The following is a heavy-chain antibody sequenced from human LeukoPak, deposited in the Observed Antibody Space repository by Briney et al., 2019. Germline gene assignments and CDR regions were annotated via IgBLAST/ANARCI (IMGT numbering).Heavy chain of an antibody. CDR2: ISGSGGTT. V-gene: IGHV3-23*01. CDR1: GFTFNSYA. D-gene: IGHD3-22*01. CDR3: AKGVVDYYDSSGYYPSDL. J-gene: IGHJ5*02. Sequence: GGSLRLSCAGFGFTFNSYAMTWVRQAPGKGLKWVSGISGSGGTTYYADSVKGRFTISRDNFNNTLYQQMNSMRVEDTALYFCAKGVVDYYDSSGYYPSDLWGQGTLVTVSS.